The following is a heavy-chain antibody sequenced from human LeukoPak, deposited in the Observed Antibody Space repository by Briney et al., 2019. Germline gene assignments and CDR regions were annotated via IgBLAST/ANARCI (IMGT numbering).Heavy chain of an antibody. CDR3: ARDWVESADFWSGYLHVGSFDP. V-gene: IGHV1-2*02. CDR1: GYTFTGYY. J-gene: IGHJ5*02. D-gene: IGHD3-3*01. CDR2: INPNSGGT. Sequence: ASVKVSCKASGYTFTGYYMHWVRQAPGQGLEWMGWINPNSGGTNYAQRFQGRVTMTRDTSISTAYMELSRLRSDDTAVYYCARDWVESADFWSGYLHVGSFDPWGQGTLVTVSS.